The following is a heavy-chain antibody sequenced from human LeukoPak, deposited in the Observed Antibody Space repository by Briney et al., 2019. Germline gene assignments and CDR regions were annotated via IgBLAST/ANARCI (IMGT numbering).Heavy chain of an antibody. J-gene: IGHJ4*02. V-gene: IGHV4-39*07. Sequence: PSETLSLTCTVSGGSISSSRYYWGWIRQPPGEGLEWIGSIYYSGSTYYNPSLKSRLTISVDTSKNQFSLKLSSVTAADTAVYYCAREGRALADLPTSDYWGQGTLVTVSS. D-gene: IGHD6-25*01. CDR1: GGSISSSRYY. CDR2: IYYSGST. CDR3: AREGRALADLPTSDY.